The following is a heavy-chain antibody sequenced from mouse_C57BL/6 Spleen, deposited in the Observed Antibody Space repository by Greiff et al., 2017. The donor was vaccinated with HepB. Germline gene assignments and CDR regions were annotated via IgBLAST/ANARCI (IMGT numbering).Heavy chain of an antibody. Sequence: EVQLVESGGGLVKPGGSLKLSCAASGFTFSSYAMSWVRQTPEKRLEWVATISDGGSYTYYPDNVKGRFTISRDNAKNNLYLQMSHLKSEDTAMYYCARGWAGYFDVWGTGTTVTVSS. D-gene: IGHD4-1*01. CDR2: ISDGGSYT. CDR3: ARGWAGYFDV. CDR1: GFTFSSYA. V-gene: IGHV5-4*01. J-gene: IGHJ1*03.